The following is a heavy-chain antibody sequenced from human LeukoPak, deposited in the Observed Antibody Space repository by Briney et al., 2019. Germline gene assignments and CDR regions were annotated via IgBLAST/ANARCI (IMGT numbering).Heavy chain of an antibody. CDR1: GGSISTGGYY. Sequence: SETLSLTCTVSGGSISTGGYYWSWLRQPPGKGLEWIGYIYHSGSTYYNPSLKSRVTISVDRSKNQFSLKLSSVTAADTAVYYCARVIYSSSWWGVGFDYWGQGTLVTVSS. D-gene: IGHD6-13*01. CDR3: ARVIYSSSWWGVGFDY. CDR2: IYHSGST. J-gene: IGHJ4*02. V-gene: IGHV4-30-2*01.